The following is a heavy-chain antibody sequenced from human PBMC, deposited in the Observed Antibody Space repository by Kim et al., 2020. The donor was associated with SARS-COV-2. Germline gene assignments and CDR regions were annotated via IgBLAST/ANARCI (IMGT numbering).Heavy chain of an antibody. D-gene: IGHD3-10*01. Sequence: ASVTVSCKAGGYIFINYYVHWVRQAPGQGLEWVGIINPTGGTTRYAQKFQGRVTMTRDTSTSTLYMELSSLTSEDTAVYYCARDAGPGKYNWFDPWGQGTLVIVSS. CDR2: INPTGGTT. CDR1: GYIFINYY. CDR3: ARDAGPGKYNWFDP. V-gene: IGHV1-46*01. J-gene: IGHJ5*02.